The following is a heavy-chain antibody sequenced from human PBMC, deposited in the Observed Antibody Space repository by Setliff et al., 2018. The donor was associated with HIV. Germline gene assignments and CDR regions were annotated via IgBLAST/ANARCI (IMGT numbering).Heavy chain of an antibody. CDR1: GDPITSRNYH. J-gene: IGHJ4*02. CDR3: ARGVPLLPPHN. V-gene: IGHV4-39*07. Sequence: SETLSLTCAVSGDPITSRNYHWDWVRQPPGKGLEWIGSLFYTGSTSCSPSLKSRVTISGDTSKNQFSLKLISVTAADTAVYYCARGVPLLPPHNWGQGTLVTVSS. D-gene: IGHD2-21*02. CDR2: LFYTGST.